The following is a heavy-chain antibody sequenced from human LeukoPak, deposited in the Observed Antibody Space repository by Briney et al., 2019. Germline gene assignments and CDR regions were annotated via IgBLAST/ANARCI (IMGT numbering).Heavy chain of an antibody. J-gene: IGHJ4*02. CDR2: INHSGST. D-gene: IGHD3-22*01. V-gene: IGHV4-34*01. CDR1: GGSFSGYY. Sequence: PSETLSLTCAVYGGSFSGYYWSWIRQPPGKGLEWIGEINHSGSTNYNPSLKSRVTISVDTSKNQFSLKLSSVTAADTAVYYCARGPTVEYYDSSGYYYDFDYWGQGTLVTVSS. CDR3: ARGPTVEYYDSSGYYYDFDY.